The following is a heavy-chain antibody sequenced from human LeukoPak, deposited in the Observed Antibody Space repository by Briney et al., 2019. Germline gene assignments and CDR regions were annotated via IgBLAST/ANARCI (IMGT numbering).Heavy chain of an antibody. J-gene: IGHJ4*02. CDR3: AKDLSLESYYYDSSGYYHDY. D-gene: IGHD3-22*01. CDR1: GFTFSSYA. Sequence: PGGSLRLSCAASGFTFSSYAMSWVRQAPGKGLEWVSAISGSGGSTYYADSVKGRFTISRDNSKNTLYLQMNSLRAEDTAVYYCAKDLSLESYYYDSSGYYHDYWGQGTLVTVSS. CDR2: ISGSGGST. V-gene: IGHV3-23*01.